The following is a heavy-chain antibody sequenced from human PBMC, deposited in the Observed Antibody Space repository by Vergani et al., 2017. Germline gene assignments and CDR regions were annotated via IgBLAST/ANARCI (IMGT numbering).Heavy chain of an antibody. CDR3: AREYYDSNNYGMDV. D-gene: IGHD3-22*01. Sequence: QVQLQESGPGLVKPSQTLSLTCTVSGGSISSGSYYWSWIRQPAGKGLEWIGRIYTSGSTNYNPSLKSRVTISVDTSKNQFSLKVSSVTAADTAVYYCAREYYDSNNYGMDVWGQGTTVTVSS. CDR2: IYTSGST. CDR1: GGSISSGSYY. J-gene: IGHJ6*02. V-gene: IGHV4-61*02.